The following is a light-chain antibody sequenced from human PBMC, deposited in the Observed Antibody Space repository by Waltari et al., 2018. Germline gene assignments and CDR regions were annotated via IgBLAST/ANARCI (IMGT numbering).Light chain of an antibody. V-gene: IGKV4-1*01. CDR1: QSDLYSSNNKNY. CDR3: QKYYSHPRT. J-gene: IGKJ2*01. CDR2: WAS. Sequence: DIVMTQSPDSLAVSLGERATINCKSSQSDLYSSNNKNYLAWYQQKPGPPPKLLIYWASTRESGVPDRFSGSGSGTDFTLSISSLQAEDVAVYYCQKYYSHPRTFGQGTKLEIK.